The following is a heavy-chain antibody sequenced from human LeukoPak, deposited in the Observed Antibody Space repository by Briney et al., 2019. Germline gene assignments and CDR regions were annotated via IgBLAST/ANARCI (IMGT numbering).Heavy chain of an antibody. CDR3: ARDRSQLLYQGGFGWFDP. CDR2: ISSSGSTI. J-gene: IGHJ5*02. CDR1: GFTFSDYY. D-gene: IGHD2-2*02. Sequence: GGSLRLSCAASGFTFSDYYMSWIRQAPRKGLEWVSYISSSGSTIYYADSVKGRFTISRDNAKNSLYLQMNSLRAEDTAVYYCARDRSQLLYQGGFGWFDPWGQGTLVTVSS. V-gene: IGHV3-11*01.